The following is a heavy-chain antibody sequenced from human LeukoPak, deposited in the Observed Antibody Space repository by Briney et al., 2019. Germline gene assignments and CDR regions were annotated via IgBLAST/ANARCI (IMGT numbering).Heavy chain of an antibody. CDR3: ARDCHTGSSGFDY. V-gene: IGHV3-30-3*01. Sequence: PGGSLRLSCAASGFTFSSYAMHWVRQAPGKGLEWVAVISYDGSNKYYADSVKGRFTISRDNSKNTLYLQMNSLRAEDTAVYYCARDCHTGSSGFDYWGQGTLVTVSS. CDR2: ISYDGSNK. J-gene: IGHJ4*02. D-gene: IGHD6-19*01. CDR1: GFTFSSYA.